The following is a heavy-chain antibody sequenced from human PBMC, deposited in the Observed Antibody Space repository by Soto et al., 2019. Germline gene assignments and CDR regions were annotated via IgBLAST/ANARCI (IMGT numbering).Heavy chain of an antibody. J-gene: IGHJ5*02. D-gene: IGHD6-13*01. CDR1: GFTFSTYA. V-gene: IGHV3-23*01. Sequence: EVQLLDSGGGLVQPGGSLRLSCAVSGFTFSTYAMNWVRQAPGEGLEWVSTISASAGGSYYADSVKGRFTISRDNDKSTLYMQMNSLRAEDTALYYCSRVSTPGSGAGTFDPWGQGTLVTVSS. CDR2: ISASAGGS. CDR3: SRVSTPGSGAGTFDP.